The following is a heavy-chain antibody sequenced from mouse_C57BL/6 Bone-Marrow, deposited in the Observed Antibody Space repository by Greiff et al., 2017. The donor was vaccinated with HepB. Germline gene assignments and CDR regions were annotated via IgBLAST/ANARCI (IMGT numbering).Heavy chain of an antibody. D-gene: IGHD3-2*02. CDR3: AREKGYLYYFDY. CDR2: INYDGSST. V-gene: IGHV5-16*01. Sequence: EVQLQESEGGLVQPGRSMKLSCTASGFTFNDYYMAWVRQVPEKGLEWVANINYDGSSTYYLDSLKSRFIISRDNAKNILYLQMSSLKSEDTATYYCAREKGYLYYFDYWGQGTTLTVSS. J-gene: IGHJ2*01. CDR1: GFTFNDYY.